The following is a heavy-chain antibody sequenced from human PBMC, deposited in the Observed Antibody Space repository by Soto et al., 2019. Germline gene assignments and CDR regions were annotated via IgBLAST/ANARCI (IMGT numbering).Heavy chain of an antibody. J-gene: IGHJ4*02. V-gene: IGHV4-39*01. CDR2: IYYSGST. CDR3: ASQAAVGTRRGACYFDY. D-gene: IGHD6-13*01. CDR1: GDSISSSIYY. Sequence: QLQLQESGPGLVKPSETLSLTCTVSGDSISSSIYYWGWIRQPPGKGLEWIGTIYYSGSTFYNPSPKSRVTIAVDTSKTQFSLRLSSVTAADTAVYYCASQAAVGTRRGACYFDYWGQGTLVTVSS.